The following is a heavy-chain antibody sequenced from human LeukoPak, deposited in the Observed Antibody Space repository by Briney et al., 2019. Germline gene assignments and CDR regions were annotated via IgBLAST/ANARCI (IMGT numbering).Heavy chain of an antibody. Sequence: SETLSLTCTVSGDSITTGRHYWSWIRQHPGKGLEWIGYIYYSGRTDYNPSLKSRLSISEDTSKNQFSLKLSSVTAADTAVYYCARGTSWSLSVYFDYWGQGTLVTVSS. CDR2: IYYSGRT. D-gene: IGHD4-23*01. J-gene: IGHJ4*02. CDR3: ARGTSWSLSVYFDY. V-gene: IGHV4-31*03. CDR1: GDSITTGRHY.